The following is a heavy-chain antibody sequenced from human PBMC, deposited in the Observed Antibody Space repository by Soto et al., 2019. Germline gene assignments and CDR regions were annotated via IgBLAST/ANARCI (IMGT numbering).Heavy chain of an antibody. CDR2: INPNSGGT. CDR3: ARDPRSIVVVTAIPYYFDY. Sequence: ASVKVSCKASGYTFTGYYMHWVRQAPGQGLEWMGWINPNSGGTNYAQKFQGRVTMTRDTSISTAYMELSRLRSDDTAVYYCARDPRSIVVVTAIPYYFDYWGQGTLVTVS. D-gene: IGHD2-21*02. V-gene: IGHV1-2*02. CDR1: GYTFTGYY. J-gene: IGHJ4*02.